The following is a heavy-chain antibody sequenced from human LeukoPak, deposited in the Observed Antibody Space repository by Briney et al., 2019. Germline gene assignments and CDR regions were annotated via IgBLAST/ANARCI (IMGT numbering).Heavy chain of an antibody. CDR2: ISSDSSTV. D-gene: IGHD3-3*01. CDR3: ARDKTYSDFWL. V-gene: IGHV3-48*01. Sequence: PGGSLRLSCAASGFTFSSYSMNWVRQAPGKGLEWISYISSDSSTVYFADSVKGRFTISRDNAKNSLYLQMNSLRAEDTAVYFCARDKTYSDFWLWGQGTLVTVCS. J-gene: IGHJ4*02. CDR1: GFTFSSYS.